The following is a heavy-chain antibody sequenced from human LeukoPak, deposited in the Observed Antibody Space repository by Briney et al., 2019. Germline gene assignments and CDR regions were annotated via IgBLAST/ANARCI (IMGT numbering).Heavy chain of an antibody. V-gene: IGHV4-34*01. CDR2: INHSGST. J-gene: IGHJ1*01. CDR3: ARAGGWPPGYFQH. Sequence: SETLSLTCAVYGGSFSGYYWSWIRQPPGKGLEWIGEINHSGSTNYNPSLKSRVTISVDTSKNQFSLKLSSVTAADTAVYYCARAGGWPPGYFQHWGQGTLVTVSS. D-gene: IGHD6-19*01. CDR1: GGSFSGYY.